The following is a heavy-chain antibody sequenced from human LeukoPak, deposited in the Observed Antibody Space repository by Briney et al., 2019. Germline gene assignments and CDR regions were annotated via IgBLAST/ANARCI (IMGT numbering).Heavy chain of an antibody. CDR3: AGDIVVVPAALRGGYYYYMDV. CDR2: IIPIFGTA. J-gene: IGHJ6*03. V-gene: IGHV1-69*13. CDR1: GYSFTSYG. Sequence: GASVKVSCKASGYSFTSYGISWVRQAPGQGLEWMGGIIPIFGTANYAQKFQGRVTITADESTSTAYMELSSLRSEDTAVYYCAGDIVVVPAALRGGYYYYMDVWGKGTTVTVSS. D-gene: IGHD2-2*01.